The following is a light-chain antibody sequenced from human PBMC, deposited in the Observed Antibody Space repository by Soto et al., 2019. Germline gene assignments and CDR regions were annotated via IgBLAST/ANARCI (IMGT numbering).Light chain of an antibody. CDR1: QSISSW. V-gene: IGKV1-5*01. CDR2: DAS. CDR3: QQYSSYPYT. J-gene: IGKJ2*01. Sequence: DIQMTQSPSTLSASVGDRVSITCRASQSISSWLAWYQQKPGKAPKLLIYDASSLESGVPSRFSGSGSGTEFTLTITSLQPDDFSTYYCQQYSSYPYTFGQGTKLEIK.